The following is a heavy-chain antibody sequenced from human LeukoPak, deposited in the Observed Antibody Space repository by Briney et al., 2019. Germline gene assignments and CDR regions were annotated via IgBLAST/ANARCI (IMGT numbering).Heavy chain of an antibody. CDR2: IYYSGST. V-gene: IGHV4-59*08. Sequence: PSETLSLTCTVSGGSISTYYWNWIRQPPGKGLEWIGYIYYSGSTNYNPSLKSRVTISVDTSKNQFSLKLSSVTAADTAVYYCARHPSNCSGGSCYIPYYYYGMDVWGXXTTXTVSS. CDR1: GGSISTYY. D-gene: IGHD2-15*01. CDR3: ARHPSNCSGGSCYIPYYYYGMDV. J-gene: IGHJ6*04.